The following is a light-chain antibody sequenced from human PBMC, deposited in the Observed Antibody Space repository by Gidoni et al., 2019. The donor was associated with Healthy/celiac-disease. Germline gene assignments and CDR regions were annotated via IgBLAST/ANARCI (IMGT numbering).Light chain of an antibody. CDR3: QQYNSYSPTWT. CDR2: DAS. J-gene: IGKJ1*01. Sequence: DIQMTQSPSTLSASVGDRVTITCRASQSISSWLAWYQQKPGKAPKLLIYDASSLESGVPSRFSGSGSGTEFTLTISSLQPDDFATYYCQQYNSYSPTWTFGQGTKVEI. CDR1: QSISSW. V-gene: IGKV1-5*01.